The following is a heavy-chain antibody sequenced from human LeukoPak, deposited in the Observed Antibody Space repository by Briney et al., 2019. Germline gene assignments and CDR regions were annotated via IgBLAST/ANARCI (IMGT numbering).Heavy chain of an antibody. J-gene: IGHJ6*03. D-gene: IGHD5-18*01. CDR2: INHSGST. CDR3: ARRRRYSYGYRDYYYYMDV. CDR1: GGSFSGYY. Sequence: PSETLSLTCAVYGGSFSGYYWSWIRQPPGKGLEWIGEINHSGSTNYNPSLKSRVTISVDTSKNQFSLKLSSVTAADTAVYYCARRRRYSYGYRDYYYYMDVWGKGTTVTVSS. V-gene: IGHV4-34*01.